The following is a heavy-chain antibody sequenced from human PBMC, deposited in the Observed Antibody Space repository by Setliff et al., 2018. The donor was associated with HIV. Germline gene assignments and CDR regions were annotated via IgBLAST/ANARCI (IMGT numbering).Heavy chain of an antibody. Sequence: SETLSLTCGVSGYSISSGYYWGWIRQPPGKGLEWVGSFYYSGRTYYSPSLRSRVTISVDTSKNQFSLRLSSVTAADTAVYYCATGPVCYHGWGPGTLVTVSA. CDR3: ATGPVCYHG. J-gene: IGHJ4*02. CDR2: FYYSGRT. V-gene: IGHV4-38-2*01. D-gene: IGHD2-8*01. CDR1: GYSISSGYY.